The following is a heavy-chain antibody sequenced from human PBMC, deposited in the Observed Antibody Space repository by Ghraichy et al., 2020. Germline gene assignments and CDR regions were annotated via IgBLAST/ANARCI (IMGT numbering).Heavy chain of an antibody. Sequence: SETPSLTCTVSGGSISPYFWSWIRQPPGKGLEWIGYIHYSGSTNYNPSLKSRVTISVDTSKNQFSLKVWSVTAADTAVYYCARAGELLTMDRTTVFDYWGQGTLVTVSS. CDR2: IHYSGST. J-gene: IGHJ4*02. D-gene: IGHD3-10*01. V-gene: IGHV4-59*01. CDR1: GGSISPYF. CDR3: ARAGELLTMDRTTVFDY.